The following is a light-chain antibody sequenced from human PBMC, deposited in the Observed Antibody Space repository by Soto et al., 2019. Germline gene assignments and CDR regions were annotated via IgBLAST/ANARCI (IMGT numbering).Light chain of an antibody. V-gene: IGKV3-15*01. Sequence: DIVMTQSPATLSVAPGERVTFSCRASQGVSRKLAWYQHKPGQAPRLLISGASTRATGIAARISGSGSGTEFTLTISSLQSEDFAIYYCQQYNNWPWTFGQGTKVDIK. CDR1: QGVSRK. CDR2: GAS. J-gene: IGKJ1*01. CDR3: QQYNNWPWT.